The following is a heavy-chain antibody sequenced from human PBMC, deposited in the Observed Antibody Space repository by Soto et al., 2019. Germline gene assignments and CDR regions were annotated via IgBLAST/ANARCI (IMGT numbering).Heavy chain of an antibody. Sequence: PSETLSLTYAGYGGSFSGYYWRWIRQSPGKGLEWIGEITHSGSTNYNPSLKSRGTIPVDTSNIQFSLQLTCVTPVDTAVYYFGRGRSEYGSGSYLHQKYFQHWCQGPLVTVSS. CDR1: GGSFSGYY. V-gene: IGHV4-34*01. CDR3: GRGRSEYGSGSYLHQKYFQH. J-gene: IGHJ1*01. D-gene: IGHD3-10*01. CDR2: ITHSGST.